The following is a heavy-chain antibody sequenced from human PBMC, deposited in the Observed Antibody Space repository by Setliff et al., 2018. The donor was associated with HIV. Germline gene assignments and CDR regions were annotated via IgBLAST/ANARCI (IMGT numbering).Heavy chain of an antibody. J-gene: IGHJ4*02. D-gene: IGHD6-13*01. V-gene: IGHV4-4*09. CDR2: TYTSGST. Sequence: SETLSLTCTVSGGSISSYYWSWIRQPPGKGLEWIGYTYTSGSTSYNPSLKSRVTISIDTSKNQFSLKLNSVTAADTAVYYCARKGSSSRSQEYYYDFWGQGTLVTVSS. CDR1: GGSISSYY. CDR3: ARKGSSSRSQEYYYDF.